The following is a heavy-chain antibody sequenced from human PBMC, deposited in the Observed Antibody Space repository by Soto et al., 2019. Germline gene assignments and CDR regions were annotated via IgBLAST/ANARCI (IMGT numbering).Heavy chain of an antibody. CDR1: GYRFISYY. Sequence: QVQLVQSGAEVKKPGASVKVSCKATGYRFISYYVHWVRQAPGQGLEWIAAFNPANGRTTYAETFHGTITITTNTSTSTLFMELSSLRSEDTAVYFCARDISRRQTCYGMDVWGQGTTVTVSS. D-gene: IGHD2-21*01. CDR2: FNPANGRT. CDR3: ARDISRRQTCYGMDV. V-gene: IGHV1-46*01. J-gene: IGHJ6*02.